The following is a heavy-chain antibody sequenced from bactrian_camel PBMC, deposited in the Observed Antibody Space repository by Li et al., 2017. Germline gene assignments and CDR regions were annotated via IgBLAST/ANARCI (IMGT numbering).Heavy chain of an antibody. J-gene: IGHJ4*01. V-gene: IGHV3S53*01. CDR3: GVKMGVTRPQHCPAAASIPTFLNR. CDR2: IDSDGRT. CDR1: GYTYRYNLSC. Sequence: HVQLVESGGGLVQPGGSLRLSCTASGYTYRYNLSCMAWFRQAPGKEREGVAGIDSDGRTSYADSVKGRFTISQDNAKNTLTLQMNNLKPEDTAEYTCGVKMGVTRPQHCPAAASIPTFLNRWGQGTQVTVS. D-gene: IGHD3*01.